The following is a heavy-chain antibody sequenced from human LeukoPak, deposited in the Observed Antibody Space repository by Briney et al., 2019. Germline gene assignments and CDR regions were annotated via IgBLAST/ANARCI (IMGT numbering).Heavy chain of an antibody. D-gene: IGHD1-26*01. CDR2: INHSGST. V-gene: IGHV4-34*01. CDR3: ARHSGGTYYVNFDP. CDR1: GGSISSYS. Sequence: SETLSLTCTVSGGSISSYSWTWIRQPPRKGLEWIGEINHSGSTNYNPSLKSRVTISVDTSKNQFSLKLSSVTAADTAVYYCARHSGGTYYVNFDPWGQGTLVTVYS. J-gene: IGHJ5*02.